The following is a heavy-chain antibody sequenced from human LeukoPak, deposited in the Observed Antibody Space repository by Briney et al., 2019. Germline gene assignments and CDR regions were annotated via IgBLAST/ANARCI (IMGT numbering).Heavy chain of an antibody. CDR2: IIPIFGTA. V-gene: IGHV1-69*05. CDR1: GGTFSSYA. CDR3: ASVCGSSCPRYFDY. D-gene: IGHD6-13*01. J-gene: IGHJ4*02. Sequence: SVKVSCKASGGTFSSYAISWVRQAPGQGLEWMGRIIPIFGTANYAQKFQGRVTITTDESTSTAYMELSSLRSEDTAVYYCASVCGSSCPRYFDYWGQGTLVTVSS.